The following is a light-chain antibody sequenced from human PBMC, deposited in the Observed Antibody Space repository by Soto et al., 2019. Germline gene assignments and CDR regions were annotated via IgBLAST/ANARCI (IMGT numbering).Light chain of an antibody. CDR3: MQSLQTQDT. V-gene: IGKV2-28*01. Sequence: EIVMTQSPPSLTVTPGEPASISCRSSQRLLHSNGNTFLDWYLQKPGQSPQLLIYLGSNRASGVPDRVSGREAGTDFTLKISRVEAEDVGVYYCMQSLQTQDTFGQGPKLEIK. J-gene: IGKJ2*01. CDR1: QRLLHSNGNTF. CDR2: LGS.